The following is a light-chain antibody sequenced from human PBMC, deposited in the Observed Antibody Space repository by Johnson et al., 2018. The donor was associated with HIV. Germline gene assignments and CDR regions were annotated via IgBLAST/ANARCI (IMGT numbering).Light chain of an antibody. CDR3: GTWDSSLSAYV. V-gene: IGLV1-51*02. CDR2: EKN. J-gene: IGLJ1*01. CDR1: SSNVGNNY. Sequence: QSVLTQPPSVSAAPGQKVTISCSGTSSNVGNNYVSWYQQFPGTAPKLLIYEKNKRPSGIPDRFSASKSGTSATLGITGLQTGDEADYYCGTWDSSLSAYVFGTGTKVTVL.